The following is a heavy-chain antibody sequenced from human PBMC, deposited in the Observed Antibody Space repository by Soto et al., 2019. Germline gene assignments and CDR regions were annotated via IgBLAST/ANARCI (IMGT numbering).Heavy chain of an antibody. CDR2: IDTSGAKI. J-gene: IGHJ4*02. CDR1: GYTFSDYY. Sequence: QVQLVESGGDLVKPGGSLRLSCAASGYTFSDYYMSWIRQAPGKGLEWISYIDTSGAKIYYADSVKGRFTITRDNAKNSLEQEMNSLREEETAVYYCASHYDMWSGYLSPVDYWGQGTLVTVSS. D-gene: IGHD3-3*01. V-gene: IGHV3-11*01. CDR3: ASHYDMWSGYLSPVDY.